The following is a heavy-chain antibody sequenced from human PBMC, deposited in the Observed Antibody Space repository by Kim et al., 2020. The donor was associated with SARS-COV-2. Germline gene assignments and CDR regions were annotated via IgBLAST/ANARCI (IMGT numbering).Heavy chain of an antibody. Sequence: SVKVSCKASGGTFSSYAISWVRQAPGQGLEWMGGIIPIFGTANYAQKFQGRVTITADESTSTAYMELSSLRSEDTAVYYCARADIVVVPAAIYYYGMDVWVQGTTVTVSS. J-gene: IGHJ6*02. CDR1: GGTFSSYA. D-gene: IGHD2-2*01. CDR3: ARADIVVVPAAIYYYGMDV. CDR2: IIPIFGTA. V-gene: IGHV1-69*13.